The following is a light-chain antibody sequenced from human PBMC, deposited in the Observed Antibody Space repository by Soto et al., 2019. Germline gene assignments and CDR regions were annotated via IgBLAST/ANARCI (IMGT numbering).Light chain of an antibody. V-gene: IGKV3-20*01. CDR1: HSVSSTY. Sequence: EIVLTESPGPLYLPPAENAPFSCRASHSVSSTYLAWYQQKPGQAPRILIYGAFKSATGIQDRFSGSGSGTDFTLTIRSLKPEEFGIYYRTQYENHWTFGQGTMGDI. CDR3: TQYENHWT. CDR2: GAF. J-gene: IGKJ1*01.